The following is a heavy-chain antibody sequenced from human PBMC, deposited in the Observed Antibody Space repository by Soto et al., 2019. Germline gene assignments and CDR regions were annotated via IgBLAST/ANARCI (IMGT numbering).Heavy chain of an antibody. CDR3: ARPQYSYGELGY. V-gene: IGHV3-48*03. CDR1: GFTFGIYE. J-gene: IGHJ4*02. D-gene: IGHD5-18*01. CDR2: IGKSGSPI. Sequence: VQLVESGGGLVQPGGSLRLSCAASGFTFGIYEMNWVRQAPGKGLEWLSYIGKSGSPIYYADSVKGRFTISRDDAKNLLDLQMNTLSADDTGVYYCARPQYSYGELGYWGQGTLVIVSS.